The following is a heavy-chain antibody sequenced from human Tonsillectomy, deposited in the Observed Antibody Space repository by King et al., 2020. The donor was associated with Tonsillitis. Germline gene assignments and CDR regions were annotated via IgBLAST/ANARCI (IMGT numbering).Heavy chain of an antibody. D-gene: IGHD1-26*01. Sequence: VQLVESGGGLVKPGGSLRLSCAASGFTFSTYRMNWVRQAPGRGLEWVSTIYSNSDYIYYADSVKGRFTISRDNAKSSLYLQLGSLRAEETAVYYCARDTSESYHNFDYGGQGTLVTVSS. CDR3: ARDTSESYHNFDY. J-gene: IGHJ4*02. V-gene: IGHV3-21*01. CDR1: GFTFSTYR. CDR2: IYSNSDYI.